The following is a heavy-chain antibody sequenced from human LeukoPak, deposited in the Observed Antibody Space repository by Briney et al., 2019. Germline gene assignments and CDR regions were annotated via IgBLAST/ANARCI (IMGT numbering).Heavy chain of an antibody. J-gene: IGHJ3*02. D-gene: IGHD4-17*01. V-gene: IGHV3-9*01. CDR1: GFTFSSYS. CDR2: ISWNSGSI. Sequence: GGSLRLSCAASGFTFSSYSMNWVRQAPGKGLEWVSGISWNSGSIGYADSVKGRFTISRDNAKNSLYLQMNSLRAEDTALYYCAKDYGDYVYDAFDIWGQGTMVTVSS. CDR3: AKDYGDYVYDAFDI.